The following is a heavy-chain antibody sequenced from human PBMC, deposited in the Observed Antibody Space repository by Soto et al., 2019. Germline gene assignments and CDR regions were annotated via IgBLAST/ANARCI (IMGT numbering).Heavy chain of an antibody. V-gene: IGHV3-74*01. D-gene: IGHD1-26*01. CDR1: GFTFSSYW. CDR2: MNNDGSYT. CDR3: VRVWYRHACDI. Sequence: EVQLVESGGGLVQPGGSLRLSCAASGFTFSSYWMYWVRQAPGKGLEWVSHMNNDGSYTLYAESVKGRFTFSRDNAKNTLYLQMNSQRAEDTAVDYCVRVWYRHACDIWGQGTMVTVSS. J-gene: IGHJ3*02.